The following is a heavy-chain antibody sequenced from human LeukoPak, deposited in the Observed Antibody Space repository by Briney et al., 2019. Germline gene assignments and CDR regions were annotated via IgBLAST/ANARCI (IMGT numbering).Heavy chain of an antibody. Sequence: PSETLSLTCTVSGGSIFSNYWSWIRQPPGKGLEWIGFMYFIGTTNYSPSLKSRVTISADTSRNQFSLRLTSVTAADTAIYYCARHSEYNSFDLWGQGTLVTVSS. V-gene: IGHV4-59*08. D-gene: IGHD1-14*01. CDR3: ARHSEYNSFDL. CDR2: MYFIGTT. CDR1: GGSIFSNY. J-gene: IGHJ5*01.